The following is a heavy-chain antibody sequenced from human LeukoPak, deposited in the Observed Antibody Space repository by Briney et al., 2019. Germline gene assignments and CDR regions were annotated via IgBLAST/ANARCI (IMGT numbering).Heavy chain of an antibody. Sequence: SETLSLTCTVSGGSISSYYWSWIRQPPGKGLEWIGYTYYSGSTNYNPSLKSRVTISVDTSKNQFSLKLSSVTAADTAVYYCARGVKRAHYGDYVVGWFDPWGQGTLVTVSS. V-gene: IGHV4-59*01. CDR3: ARGVKRAHYGDYVVGWFDP. D-gene: IGHD4-17*01. CDR1: GGSISSYY. CDR2: TYYSGST. J-gene: IGHJ5*02.